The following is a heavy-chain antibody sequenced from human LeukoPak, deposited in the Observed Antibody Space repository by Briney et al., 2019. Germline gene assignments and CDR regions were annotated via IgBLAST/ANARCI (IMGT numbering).Heavy chain of an antibody. Sequence: SETLSLTCTVSGGSISSYYWSWIRQPPGKGLEWIGYIYYSGSTNYNPSLKSRVTISVDTSKNQFSLKLSSVTAADTAVYYCARETAAAGIGYYYYYYMDVWGKGTTVTVSS. CDR3: ARETAAAGIGYYYYYYMDV. CDR2: IYYSGST. CDR1: GGSISSYY. J-gene: IGHJ6*03. D-gene: IGHD6-13*01. V-gene: IGHV4-59*01.